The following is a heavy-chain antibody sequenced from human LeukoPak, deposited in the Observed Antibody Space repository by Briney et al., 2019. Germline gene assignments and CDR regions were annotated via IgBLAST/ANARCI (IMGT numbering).Heavy chain of an antibody. CDR3: AKVRGRYGDYGFSSASDV. Sequence: GGSLRLSCAASRFTFSSYAMSWVRQAPGKGLEWVSVISGSGGSTYYADSVKGRFTISRDNSKNTLYLQMNSLRAEDTAVYYCAKVRGRYGDYGFSSASDVWGQGTTVTVSS. CDR2: ISGSGGST. V-gene: IGHV3-23*01. D-gene: IGHD4-17*01. CDR1: RFTFSSYA. J-gene: IGHJ6*02.